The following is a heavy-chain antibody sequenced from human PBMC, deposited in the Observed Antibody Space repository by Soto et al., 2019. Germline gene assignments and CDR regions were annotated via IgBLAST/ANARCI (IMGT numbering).Heavy chain of an antibody. V-gene: IGHV1-18*01. CDR1: GYTFTSYG. CDR2: ISAYDGNT. CDR3: ARGTPFFGWWEPCDY. D-gene: IGHD2-15*01. J-gene: IGHJ4*02. Sequence: HVQLVQSGAEVKKPGASVKVSCKASGYTFTSYGFSWVRQAPGQGLEWMGWISAYDGNTNYAQKLQGRVTMTTDTFRSTAYRELRSLRFDDTAVYYCARGTPFFGWWEPCDYWGQGTLVTVSS.